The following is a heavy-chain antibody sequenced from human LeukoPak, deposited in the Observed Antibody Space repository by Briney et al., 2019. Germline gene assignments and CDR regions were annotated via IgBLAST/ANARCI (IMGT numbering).Heavy chain of an antibody. V-gene: IGHV4-59*08. CDR3: ARRYQLLYGTNWFDP. D-gene: IGHD2-2*02. J-gene: IGHJ5*02. Sequence: SETLSLTCTVSGGSISSYYWSWIRQPPGKGLEWIGYIYYSGSTNYNPSLKSRATISVDTSKNQFSLKLSSVTAADTAVYYCARRYQLLYGTNWFDPWGQGTLVTVSS. CDR2: IYYSGST. CDR1: GGSISSYY.